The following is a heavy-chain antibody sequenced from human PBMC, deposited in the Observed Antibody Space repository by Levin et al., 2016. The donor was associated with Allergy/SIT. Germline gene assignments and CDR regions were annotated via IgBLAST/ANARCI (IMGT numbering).Heavy chain of an antibody. CDR2: IIPMFGIA. CDR3: ARGRWQQLDFYYYYGMDV. CDR1: GGTFTNYG. D-gene: IGHD5-24*01. V-gene: IGHV1-69*10. J-gene: IGHJ6*02. Sequence: SVKVSCKASGGTFTNYGVSWVRQAPGQGLEWMGGIIPMFGIANYAQMFQGRVTITADKSTSTAYMEPSSLRSEDTAVYYCARGRWQQLDFYYYYGMDVWGQGTTVTVSS.